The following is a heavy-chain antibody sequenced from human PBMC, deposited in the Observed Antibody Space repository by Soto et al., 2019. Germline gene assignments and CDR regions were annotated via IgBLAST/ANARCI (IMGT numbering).Heavy chain of an antibody. CDR3: AKTERITMIVVVSYYFDY. J-gene: IGHJ4*02. CDR2: ISGSGGST. V-gene: IGHV3-23*01. D-gene: IGHD3-22*01. Sequence: GGSLRLSCAASGFTFSSYAMSWVRQAPGKGLEWVSAISGSGGSTYYADSVKGRFTISRDNSKNTLYLQMNSLRAEDTAVYYCAKTERITMIVVVSYYFDYWGQGTLVTVSS. CDR1: GFTFSSYA.